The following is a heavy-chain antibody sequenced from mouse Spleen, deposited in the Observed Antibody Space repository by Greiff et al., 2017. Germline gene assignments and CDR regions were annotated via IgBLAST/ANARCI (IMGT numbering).Heavy chain of an antibody. CDR3: ARGDYGYVDY. CDR1: GYTFTSYW. CDR2: IDPSDSYT. J-gene: IGHJ2*01. Sequence: QVQLKQPGAELVMPGASVKLSCKASGYTFTSYWMHWVKQRPGQGLEWIGEIDPSDSYTNYNQKFKGKATLTVDKSSSTAYMQLSSLTSEDSAVYYCARGDYGYVDYWGQGTTLTVSS. D-gene: IGHD2-2*01. V-gene: IGHV1-69*01.